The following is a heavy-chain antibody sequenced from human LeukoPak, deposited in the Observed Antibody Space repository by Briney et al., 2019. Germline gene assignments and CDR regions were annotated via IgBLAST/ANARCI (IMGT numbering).Heavy chain of an antibody. CDR2: LYSSGGT. CDR3: AAKGNGYTGSYVFAH. Sequence: GGSLRLSCVASGFPVSVNYMSWVRQAPGKGLEWVSVLYSSGGTNYGDSVKGRFTISRDNSENTLHLQMNSLRAEDTAVYYCAAKGNGYTGSYVFAHWGQGTLVTVSS. V-gene: IGHV3-66*01. D-gene: IGHD1-26*01. CDR1: GFPVSVNY. J-gene: IGHJ4*02.